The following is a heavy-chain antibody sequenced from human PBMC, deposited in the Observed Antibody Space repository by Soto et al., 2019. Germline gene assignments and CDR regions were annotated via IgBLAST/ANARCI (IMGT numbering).Heavy chain of an antibody. Sequence: SETVSLTCAVYGGSFSGYYWSWIRQPPGKGLEWIGEINHSGSTNYNPSLKSRVTISVDTSKNQFSLKLSSVTAADTAVYYCARRFGMGGIWSGYNMDVWGKGTTVTVSS. CDR3: ARRFGMGGIWSGYNMDV. V-gene: IGHV4-34*01. CDR2: INHSGST. D-gene: IGHD3-3*01. J-gene: IGHJ6*03. CDR1: GGSFSGYY.